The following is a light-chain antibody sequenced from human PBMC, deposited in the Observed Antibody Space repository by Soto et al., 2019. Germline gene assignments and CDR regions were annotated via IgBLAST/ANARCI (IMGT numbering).Light chain of an antibody. CDR2: GAS. J-gene: IGKJ1*01. Sequence: EIVMRQSPATLSVSPGQRATLSCSASQSVRTTVAWYHQRPGQAPRLLIFGASTRASGVPDRFSGDGSGTDFTLTVTSLHSEDFGIYYCQQYTDWPPTFGQGTKVEIK. V-gene: IGKV3-15*01. CDR1: QSVRTT. CDR3: QQYTDWPPT.